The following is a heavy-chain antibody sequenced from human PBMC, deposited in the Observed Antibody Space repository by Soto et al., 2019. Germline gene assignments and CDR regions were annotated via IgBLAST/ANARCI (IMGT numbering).Heavy chain of an antibody. D-gene: IGHD5-12*01. J-gene: IGHJ4*02. CDR2: ISSTSDNI. CDR3: ATTYSFAAY. Sequence: GGSLRLSCAASGFTFSSFTMNWVRQAPVKGLECVSSISSTSDNIYYADSVKGRFTISRDNARNSLFLQMNSLRADDTAVYFCATTYSFAAYWGQGALVTV. V-gene: IGHV3-21*01. CDR1: GFTFSSFT.